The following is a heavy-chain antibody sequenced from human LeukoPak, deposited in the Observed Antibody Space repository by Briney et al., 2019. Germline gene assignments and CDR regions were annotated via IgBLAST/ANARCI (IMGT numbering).Heavy chain of an antibody. CDR1: GGSISSSSYY. CDR2: IYYSGST. V-gene: IGHV4-39*01. J-gene: IGHJ4*02. CDR3: ARAHYDSSGLLHFDY. D-gene: IGHD3-22*01. Sequence: SETLSLTCTVSGGSISSSSYYWGWIRQPPGKGLEWIGSIYYSGSTYYNPSLKSRVTISVDTSKNQFSLKLSSVTAADTAVYYCARAHYDSSGLLHFDYWGQGTLVTVSS.